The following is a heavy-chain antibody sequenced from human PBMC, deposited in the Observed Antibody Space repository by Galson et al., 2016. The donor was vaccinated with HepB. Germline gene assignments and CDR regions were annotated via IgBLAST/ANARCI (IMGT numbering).Heavy chain of an antibody. Sequence: SLRLSCAASGFTFDDYTMHWVRQAPGKGLEWVSLISWDGRSTYSADSVKGQFTISRDNSKNSLYLQMNSLRTEDTALYYCGKDWGSLWESSGKGMDVWGQGTTVTVSS. CDR3: GKDWGSLWESSGKGMDV. J-gene: IGHJ6*02. CDR1: GFTFDDYT. CDR2: ISWDGRST. V-gene: IGHV3-43*01. D-gene: IGHD3-10*01.